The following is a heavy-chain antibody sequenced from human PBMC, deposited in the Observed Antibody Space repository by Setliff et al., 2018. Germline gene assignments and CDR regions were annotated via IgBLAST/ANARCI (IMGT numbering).Heavy chain of an antibody. CDR3: AREGVDTRSSTDYRYYMDV. J-gene: IGHJ6*03. D-gene: IGHD5-18*01. CDR1: GYTFSANA. V-gene: IGHV1-3*04. CDR2: IYTDNGNT. Sequence: ASVKVSCKASGYTFSANAIHWVRQAPGQRLEWMGFIYTDNGNTKYSKNFQDRVTIITDESTSTAYMELRSLRTEDTAVYYCAREGVDTRSSTDYRYYMDVWGKGTTVTVSS.